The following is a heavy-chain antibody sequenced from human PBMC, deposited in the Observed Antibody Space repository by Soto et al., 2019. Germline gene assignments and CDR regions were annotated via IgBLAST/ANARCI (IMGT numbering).Heavy chain of an antibody. CDR1: GFTFSSYG. CDR3: AKGHDGATTGYFDL. V-gene: IGHV3-30*18. J-gene: IGHJ2*01. D-gene: IGHD1-26*01. CDR2: ISYDGSNK. Sequence: PGGSLRLSCAASGFTFSSYGMHWVRQAPGKGLEWVAVISYDGSNKYYVDSVKGRFTISRDNSKNTLYLQMNSLRAEDTAVYYCAKGHDGATTGYFDLWGRGTLVTVSS.